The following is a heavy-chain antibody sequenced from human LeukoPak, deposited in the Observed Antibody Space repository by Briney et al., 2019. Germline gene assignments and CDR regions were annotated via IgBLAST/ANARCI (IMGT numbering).Heavy chain of an antibody. CDR3: AKGLYSNSP. CDR2: FSGSGGLT. D-gene: IGHD6-6*01. V-gene: IGHV3-23*01. CDR1: GFTFSSYV. J-gene: IGHJ5*02. Sequence: GGSLRLSCAASGFTFSSYVMTWVRQAPGKGLEWVSAFSGSGGLTYYADSVKGRFTISRDNSKNTLYLQMNSLRAEDTAIFYCAKGLYSNSPWGQGTLVTVSS.